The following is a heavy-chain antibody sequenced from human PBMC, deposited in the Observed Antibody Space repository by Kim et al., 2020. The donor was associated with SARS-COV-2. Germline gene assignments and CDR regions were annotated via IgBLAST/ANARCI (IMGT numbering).Heavy chain of an antibody. V-gene: IGHV3-7*03. CDR2: IKQDGSEK. Sequence: GGSLRLSCAASGFTFSDYWMRWVRQAPGKGLEWVSNIKQDGSEKNYVDSVKGRFIISRDNAKNSLYLQMNSLRAEDTALYYCARGASSILWWTLRGWGQGTLVTVSS. CDR1: GFTFSDYW. D-gene: IGHD2-21*01. CDR3: ARGASSILWWTLRG. J-gene: IGHJ4*02.